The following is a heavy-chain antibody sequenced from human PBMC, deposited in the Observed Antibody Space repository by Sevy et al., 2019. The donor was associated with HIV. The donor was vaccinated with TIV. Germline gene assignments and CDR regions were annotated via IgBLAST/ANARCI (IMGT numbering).Heavy chain of an antibody. V-gene: IGHV5-51*01. CDR2: IYPGDSDT. CDR1: GYSFTSYW. CDR3: ARPVTHAGHFDY. J-gene: IGHJ4*02. Sequence: GESLKISCKGSGYSFTSYWIGWVRQMPGKGLEWMGIIYPGDSDTRHSPSFQGQVTISADKSISTAYLQWNSLKASDTSMYYCARPVTHAGHFDYWGRGTLVTVSS. D-gene: IGHD4-17*01.